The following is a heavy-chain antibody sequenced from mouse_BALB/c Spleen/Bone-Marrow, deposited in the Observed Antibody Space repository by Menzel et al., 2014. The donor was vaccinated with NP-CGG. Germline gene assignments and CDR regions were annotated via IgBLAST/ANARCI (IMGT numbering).Heavy chain of an antibody. CDR2: IDPANGNT. CDR1: GFNIKDTY. V-gene: IGHV14-3*02. CDR3: ATMITDWYFDV. D-gene: IGHD2-4*01. J-gene: IGHJ1*01. Sequence: VQLQRSGAELVKPGASVKLSCTASGFNIKDTYMHWVKQRPEQGLEWIGRIDPANGNTKYDPKFQCKATITADTSSNTAYLQLSSLTSEDTAVYYCATMITDWYFDVWGAGTTVTISS.